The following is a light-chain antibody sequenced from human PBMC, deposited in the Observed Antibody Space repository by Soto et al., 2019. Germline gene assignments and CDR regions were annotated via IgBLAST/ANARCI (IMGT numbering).Light chain of an antibody. CDR3: QERKT. CDR2: AAS. V-gene: IGKV1-39*01. J-gene: IGKJ1*01. Sequence: DIQMTQSPSSLSASVGDRVTITCRASQSISSYLNWYQQKPGKAPKLLIYAASSLQSWVPSRFSGSGSGTDFALTISNLQPEDSAIYYCQERKTFGQGTKVEIK. CDR1: QSISSY.